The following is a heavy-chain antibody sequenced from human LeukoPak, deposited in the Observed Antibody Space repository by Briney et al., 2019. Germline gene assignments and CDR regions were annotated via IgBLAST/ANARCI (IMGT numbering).Heavy chain of an antibody. D-gene: IGHD4-17*01. Sequence: PSEPLSLTCDVSGVSFSSYFWRWLRQSPAKGLEWIGEVNHSEYTNLNPSLKSRVTISVDTSKNQFSLKLSSVTAAHTPIYYCARQLYGSDYWGQGTLVTVSS. J-gene: IGHJ4*02. CDR2: VNHSEYT. V-gene: IGHV4-34*01. CDR3: ARQLYGSDY. CDR1: GVSFSSYF.